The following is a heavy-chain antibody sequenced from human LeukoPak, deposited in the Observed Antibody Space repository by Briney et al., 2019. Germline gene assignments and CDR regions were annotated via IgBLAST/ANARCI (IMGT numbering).Heavy chain of an antibody. D-gene: IGHD3-10*01. CDR2: SYYSGST. CDR1: GGSISSGDYY. V-gene: IGHV4-30-4*01. CDR3: ARVKYGSGSYLFDY. J-gene: IGHJ4*02. Sequence: SQTLSLTCTVSGGSISSGDYYWSWIRQPPGKGLEWIGYSYYSGSTYYNPSLKSRVTISLDTSKNQFSLNLSSVTAADTAIYYCARVKYGSGSYLFDYWGRGTLVTVSS.